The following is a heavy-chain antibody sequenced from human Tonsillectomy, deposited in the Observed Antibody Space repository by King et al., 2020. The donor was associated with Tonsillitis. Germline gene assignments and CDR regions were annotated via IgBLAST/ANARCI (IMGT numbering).Heavy chain of an antibody. CDR2: ISYDGSNK. CDR1: GFTFSSYG. D-gene: IGHD4/OR15-4a*01. CDR3: AKVGDYGGSESAGGS. Sequence: VQLVESGGGVVQPGRSLRLSCAASGFTFSSYGMHWVRQAPGKGLEWVAVISYDGSNKYYGDSVRGRFTISRDNSANTLYLHMNSLRPEDTAVYFCAKVGDYGGSESAGGSWGQGTLVTVSS. V-gene: IGHV3-30*18. J-gene: IGHJ5*02.